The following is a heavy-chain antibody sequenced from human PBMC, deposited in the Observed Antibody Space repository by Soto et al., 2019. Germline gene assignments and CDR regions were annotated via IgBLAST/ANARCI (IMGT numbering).Heavy chain of an antibody. CDR1: GGSISSSSYY. Sequence: SETLSLTCTVSGGSISSSSYYWGWIRQPPGKGLEWIGSIYYSGSTYYNPSLKSRVTISVDTSKNQFSLKLSSVTATDTAVYYCARQTYCSGGSCYSKGLNWFDPWGQGTLVTVSS. V-gene: IGHV4-39*01. CDR2: IYYSGST. J-gene: IGHJ5*02. CDR3: ARQTYCSGGSCYSKGLNWFDP. D-gene: IGHD2-15*01.